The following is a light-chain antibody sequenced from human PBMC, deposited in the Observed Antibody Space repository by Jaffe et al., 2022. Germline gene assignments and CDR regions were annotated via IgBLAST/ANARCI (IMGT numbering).Light chain of an antibody. CDR2: EVT. CDR1: TSDIGRYNH. J-gene: IGLJ3*02. CDR3: SSYTSSTTWV. V-gene: IGLV2-18*02. Sequence: QSALTQPPSVSGSPGQSVSISCTGTTSDIGRYNHVSWYQQPPGSVPKRMIYEVTNRPSGVPDRFSGSKSGNTASLTISGLQAEDEADYYCSSYTSSTTWVFGGGTKLTVL.